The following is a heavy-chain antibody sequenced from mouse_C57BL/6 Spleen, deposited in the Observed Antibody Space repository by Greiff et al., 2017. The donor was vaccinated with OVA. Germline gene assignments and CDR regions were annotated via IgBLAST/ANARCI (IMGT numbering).Heavy chain of an antibody. V-gene: IGHV1-52*01. CDR3: ARFDDGFAY. D-gene: IGHD1-2*01. CDR2: IDPSDPET. Sequence: QVQLKQPGAELVRPGSSVKLSCKASGYTFTSYWMHWVKQRPIQGLEWIGNIDPSDPETQHNQKFKDKATLTVDKSSSTAYMQLSSLTSEEAAVYYCARFDDGFAYWGQGTLVTVSA. CDR1: GYTFTSYW. J-gene: IGHJ3*01.